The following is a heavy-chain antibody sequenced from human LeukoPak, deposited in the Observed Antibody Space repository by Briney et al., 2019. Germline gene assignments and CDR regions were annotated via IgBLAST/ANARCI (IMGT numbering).Heavy chain of an antibody. Sequence: SETLSLTCTVSGGSISSGGYYWSWIRQHPGKGLEWIGYIYYSGSTYYNPSLKSRVTISVDTSKNQFSLKLSSVTAADTAVYYCARQHHILNGNWFDPWGQGTLVTVSS. D-gene: IGHD1-14*01. CDR1: GGSISSGGYY. CDR2: IYYSGST. V-gene: IGHV4-31*03. CDR3: ARQHHILNGNWFDP. J-gene: IGHJ5*02.